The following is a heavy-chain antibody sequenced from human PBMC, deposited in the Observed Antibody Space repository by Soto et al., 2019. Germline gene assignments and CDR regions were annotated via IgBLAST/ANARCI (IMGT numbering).Heavy chain of an antibody. CDR1: GGSISSSTYY. J-gene: IGHJ4*02. D-gene: IGHD6-19*01. Sequence: SETLSLTCTVSGGSISSSTYYWGWIRQPPGKGLEWIGSVYFSATTYYSPSLKSRLTFSEDTSKNLFSLKLSSVTAADTAVYYCARHGLSSSGWTAAGFDYWGQGIVVTVSS. V-gene: IGHV4-39*01. CDR3: ARHGLSSSGWTAAGFDY. CDR2: VYFSATT.